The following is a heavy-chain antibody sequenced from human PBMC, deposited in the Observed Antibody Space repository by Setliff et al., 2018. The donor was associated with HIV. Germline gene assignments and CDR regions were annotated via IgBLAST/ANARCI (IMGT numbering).Heavy chain of an antibody. J-gene: IGHJ4*02. Sequence: ASVKVSCKASGYTFTGYYMHWVRQAPGQGLEWMGWINPKSDGTNYAQKFQGWITMIRDTSISTAYMELSRLRSDDTAVYYCARGMDYYDTSGYYQYYFDYWGQGTLVTVSS. CDR3: ARGMDYYDTSGYYQYYFDY. CDR2: INPKSDGT. V-gene: IGHV1-2*04. CDR1: GYTFTGYY. D-gene: IGHD3-22*01.